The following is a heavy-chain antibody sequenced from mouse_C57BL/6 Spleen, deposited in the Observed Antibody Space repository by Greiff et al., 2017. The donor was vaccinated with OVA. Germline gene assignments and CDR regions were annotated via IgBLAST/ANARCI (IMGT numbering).Heavy chain of an antibody. CDR1: GYTFTSYW. D-gene: IGHD2-3*01. Sequence: VQLQQPGAELVRPGTSVKLSCKASGYTFTSYWMHWVKQRPGQGLEWIGVIDPSDSYTNYNQKFKGKATLTVDTSSSTAYMQLSSLTSEDSAVYYCARRDGYSWYFDVWGTGTTVTVSS. J-gene: IGHJ1*03. V-gene: IGHV1-59*01. CDR2: IDPSDSYT. CDR3: ARRDGYSWYFDV.